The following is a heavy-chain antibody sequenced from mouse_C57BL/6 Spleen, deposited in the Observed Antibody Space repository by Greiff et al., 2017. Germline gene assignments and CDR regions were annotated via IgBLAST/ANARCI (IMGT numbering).Heavy chain of an antibody. J-gene: IGHJ2*01. D-gene: IGHD1-1*01. Sequence: VQLQESGAELVRPGASVTLSCKASGYTFTDYEMHWVKQTPVHGLEWIGAIDPETGGTAYNQKFKGKAILTADKSSSTAYMELRSLTSEDSAVYYCTRWGLGSSYYFDYWGQGTTLTVSS. V-gene: IGHV1-15*01. CDR1: GYTFTDYE. CDR3: TRWGLGSSYYFDY. CDR2: IDPETGGT.